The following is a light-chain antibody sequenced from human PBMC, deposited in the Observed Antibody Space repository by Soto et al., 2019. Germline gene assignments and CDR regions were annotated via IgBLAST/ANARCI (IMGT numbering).Light chain of an antibody. V-gene: IGKV3-15*01. CDR1: QSVSSS. CDR3: QQSNNLPRT. J-gene: IGKJ2*01. Sequence: EIVMTQSPVTLSVSPGERATLSCRASQSVSSSLAWFQQKPGQASRLLIYGASTRPTGIPARFSGSGSGTEFTLTISSLQSEDFAVYNCQQSNNLPRTFGQRTKLEMK. CDR2: GAS.